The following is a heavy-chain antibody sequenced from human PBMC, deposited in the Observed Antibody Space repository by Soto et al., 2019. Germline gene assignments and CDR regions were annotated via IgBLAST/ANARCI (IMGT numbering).Heavy chain of an antibody. J-gene: IGHJ5*02. D-gene: IGHD6-6*01. Sequence: ASVKVSCKASGYTFTSYDINWVRQATGQGLEWMGWMNPNSGNTGYAQKFQGRVTMTRNTSISTAYMELSSLRSEDTAVYYCARACYSSSSYGCWFDPWGQGTLVTVSS. V-gene: IGHV1-8*01. CDR3: ARACYSSSSYGCWFDP. CDR2: MNPNSGNT. CDR1: GYTFTSYD.